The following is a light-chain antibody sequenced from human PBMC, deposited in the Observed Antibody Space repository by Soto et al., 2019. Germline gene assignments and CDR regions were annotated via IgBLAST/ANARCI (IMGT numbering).Light chain of an antibody. Sequence: DIQMTQSPSSLSASVEDRVTITCRASQNIANYLTWYQHKPGKAPRLLIYGASSLQSGVPSRFSGSGSGTDFTLTISSLQPEDFATYYCNQTYSSPQTFGQGTKVEI. V-gene: IGKV1-39*01. CDR2: GAS. CDR1: QNIANY. CDR3: NQTYSSPQT. J-gene: IGKJ1*01.